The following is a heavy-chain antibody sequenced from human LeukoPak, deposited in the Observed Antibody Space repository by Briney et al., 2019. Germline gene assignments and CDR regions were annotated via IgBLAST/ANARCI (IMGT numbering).Heavy chain of an antibody. Sequence: SETLSLTCAVYGGSFSGYYWSWIRQPPGKGLEWIGEINHSGSTNYNPSLKSRVTISVDTSKNQFSLKLSSVTAADTAVYYCARGRIWGYGVVPAAIPFYMDVWGKGTTVTVSS. D-gene: IGHD2-2*01. J-gene: IGHJ6*03. CDR3: ARGRIWGYGVVPAAIPFYMDV. CDR2: INHSGST. V-gene: IGHV4-34*01. CDR1: GGSFSGYY.